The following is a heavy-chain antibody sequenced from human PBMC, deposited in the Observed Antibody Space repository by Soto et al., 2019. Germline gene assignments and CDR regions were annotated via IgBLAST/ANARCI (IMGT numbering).Heavy chain of an antibody. D-gene: IGHD3-10*01. CDR1: GFTFSSYG. Sequence: GGSLRLSCAASGFTFSSYGMHWVRQAPGKGLEWVAVIWYDGSNKYYADSVKGRFTISRDNSKNTLYLQMNSLRAEDTAVYYCARDRAMVRGVITSKGYYYMDVWGKGTTVTVSS. CDR2: IWYDGSNK. V-gene: IGHV3-33*01. J-gene: IGHJ6*03. CDR3: ARDRAMVRGVITSKGYYYMDV.